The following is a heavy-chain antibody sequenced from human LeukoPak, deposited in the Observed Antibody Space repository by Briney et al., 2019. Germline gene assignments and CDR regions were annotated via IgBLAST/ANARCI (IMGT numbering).Heavy chain of an antibody. CDR1: SASISSYS. CDR2: IYYSGST. Sequence: PSETLSLTCTVSSASISSYSWSWIRQPAGKGLEWIGYIYYSGSTNYNPSLKSRVTISVDTSKNQFSLKLSSVTAADTAVYYCARSDYGDCFDYWGQGTLVTVSS. CDR3: ARSDYGDCFDY. J-gene: IGHJ4*02. V-gene: IGHV4-59*01. D-gene: IGHD4-17*01.